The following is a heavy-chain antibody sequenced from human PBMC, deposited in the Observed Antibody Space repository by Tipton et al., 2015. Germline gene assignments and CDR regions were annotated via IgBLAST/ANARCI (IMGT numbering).Heavy chain of an antibody. D-gene: IGHD5-18*01. CDR2: IYYSGST. CDR1: GGSISSSGYY. CDR3: ARTYSYGYENWFDP. Sequence: TLSLTCTVSGGSISSSGYYWNWIRQHPGKGLEWIGYIYYSGSTYYNPSLKSRANISVDTSRNHLSLKLSSVTAADTAVYYCARTYSYGYENWFDPWGQGTLVTVSS. V-gene: IGHV4-31*03. J-gene: IGHJ5*02.